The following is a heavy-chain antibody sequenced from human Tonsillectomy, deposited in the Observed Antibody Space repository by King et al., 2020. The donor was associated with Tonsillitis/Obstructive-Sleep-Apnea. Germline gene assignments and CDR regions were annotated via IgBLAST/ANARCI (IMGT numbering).Heavy chain of an antibody. V-gene: IGHV4-59*01. Sequence: QLQESGPGLVKPSETLSLTCTVSGGSISSYYWSWIRQPPGKGLEWIGYIYYSGSTNYNPSLKSRVTISVDTSKNQFSLKLSSVTAADTAVYYCARDHWGLLKDWYFDLWGRGTLVTVSS. CDR1: GGSISSYY. D-gene: IGHD7-27*01. CDR3: ARDHWGLLKDWYFDL. CDR2: IYYSGST. J-gene: IGHJ2*01.